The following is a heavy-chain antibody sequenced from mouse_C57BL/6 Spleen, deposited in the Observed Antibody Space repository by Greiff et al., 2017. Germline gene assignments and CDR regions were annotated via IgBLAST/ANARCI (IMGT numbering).Heavy chain of an antibody. Sequence: DVQLVESGGDLVKPGGSLKLSCAASGFTFSSYGMSWVRQTPDKRLEWVATISSGGSYTYYPDRVKGRFTISRDNAKNTLYLQMSSLKSEDTAMYYCARIYYDYDWFAYWGQGTLVTVSA. CDR3: ARIYYDYDWFAY. D-gene: IGHD2-4*01. CDR1: GFTFSSYG. J-gene: IGHJ3*01. V-gene: IGHV5-6*01. CDR2: ISSGGSYT.